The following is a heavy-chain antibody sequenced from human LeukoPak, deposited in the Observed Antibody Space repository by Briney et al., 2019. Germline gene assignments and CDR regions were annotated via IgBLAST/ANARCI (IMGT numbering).Heavy chain of an antibody. J-gene: IGHJ4*02. CDR3: ARGDFGVVTTPFDY. V-gene: IGHV1-2*02. CDR2: INPNSGGT. CDR1: GYTFTDFH. Sequence: ASVKVSCKTSGYTFTDFHMHWVRQAPGQGLEWMGWINPNSGGTNYAQKFQGRVTMTRDTSISTAYMELSRLRSDDTAVYYCARGDFGVVTTPFDYWGQGTLVTVSS. D-gene: IGHD3-3*01.